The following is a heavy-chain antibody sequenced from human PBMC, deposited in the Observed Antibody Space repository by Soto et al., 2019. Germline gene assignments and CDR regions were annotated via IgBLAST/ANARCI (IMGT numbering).Heavy chain of an antibody. V-gene: IGHV1-8*01. CDR2: MNPNSGNT. CDR3: AIPFGVSGYGDYSDAFDI. Sequence: GASVKVSCKASGYTFTSYDINWVRQATGQGLEWMGWMNPNSGNTGYAQKFQGRVTMTRNTSISTAYMELSSLRSEDTAVYYCAIPFGVSGYGDYSDAFDIWGQGTMVTVSS. D-gene: IGHD4-17*01. J-gene: IGHJ3*02. CDR1: GYTFTSYD.